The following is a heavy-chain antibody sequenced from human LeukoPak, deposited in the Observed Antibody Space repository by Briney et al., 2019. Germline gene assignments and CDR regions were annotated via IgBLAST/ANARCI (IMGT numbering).Heavy chain of an antibody. Sequence: GGSLRLSCAAYGFTLSHYSMHWVRQAPGKGLEYVSASISNGGSTHYADSVKGRFTISRDNSKNTLYLQMDSLRAEDMAVYYCARITMGATIANFYYYHMDVWGKGATVTVSS. V-gene: IGHV3-64*02. CDR2: SISNGGST. CDR1: GFTLSHYS. CDR3: ARITMGATIANFYYYHMDV. D-gene: IGHD3-3*01. J-gene: IGHJ6*03.